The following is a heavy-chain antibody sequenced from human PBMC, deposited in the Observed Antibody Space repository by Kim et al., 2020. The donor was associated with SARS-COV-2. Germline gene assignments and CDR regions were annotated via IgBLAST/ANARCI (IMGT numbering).Heavy chain of an antibody. V-gene: IGHV3-7*01. Sequence: GGSLRLSCAASGFTFSSYLLSWVRQAPGKVLEWAATINQDGSVKWYVNSLKGRFTISRDNARNSLYLQMNTLRAEDTAMYYCASLQGMATTFKYWGQGTLVTVSS. D-gene: IGHD5-12*01. J-gene: IGHJ4*02. CDR1: GFTFSSYL. CDR3: ASLQGMATTFKY. CDR2: INQDGSVK.